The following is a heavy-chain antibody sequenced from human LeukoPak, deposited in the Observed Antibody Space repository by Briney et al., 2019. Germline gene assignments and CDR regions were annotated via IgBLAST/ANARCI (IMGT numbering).Heavy chain of an antibody. CDR3: ARDIDDILTGYGGFDY. CDR1: GGIFSSYA. Sequence: SVKVSCKASGGIFSSYAISWVRQAPGQGLEWMGGIIPIFGTANYAQKFQGRVTITTDESTSTAYMELSSLRSEDTAVYYCARDIDDILTGYGGFDYWGQGTLVTVSS. J-gene: IGHJ4*02. V-gene: IGHV1-69*05. CDR2: IIPIFGTA. D-gene: IGHD3-9*01.